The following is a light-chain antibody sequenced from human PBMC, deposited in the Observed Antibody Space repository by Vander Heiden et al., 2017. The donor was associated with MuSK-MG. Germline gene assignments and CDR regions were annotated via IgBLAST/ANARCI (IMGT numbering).Light chain of an antibody. J-gene: IGKJ4*01. Sequence: DIQMTQSPSSLSASVGDRVTITCRASQSISSYLNWYQQKPGKAPKLLIYAASSLQSGVPSRFSGSGSGTDFTLTISSLQPEDFATYYCQQSYSTLLTSGGGTKVEIK. CDR1: QSISSY. V-gene: IGKV1-39*01. CDR3: QQSYSTLLT. CDR2: AAS.